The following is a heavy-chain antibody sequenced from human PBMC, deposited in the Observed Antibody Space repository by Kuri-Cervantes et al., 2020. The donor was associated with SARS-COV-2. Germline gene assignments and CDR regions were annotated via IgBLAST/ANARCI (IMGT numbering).Heavy chain of an antibody. CDR2: IYWDDDK. CDR3: ARIRGYDSSGYYLVLDY. CDR1: GFSLSTSGVG. V-gene: IGHV2-5*02. D-gene: IGHD3-22*01. Sequence: SGPTLVKPTQTLTLTCTFSGFSLSTSGVGVGWIRQPPGKALEWLALIYWDDDKCYSTSLKTRLTISKDTSKNQVVLTMTNMDPVDTATYYCARIRGYDSSGYYLVLDYWGQGTLVTVSS. J-gene: IGHJ4*02.